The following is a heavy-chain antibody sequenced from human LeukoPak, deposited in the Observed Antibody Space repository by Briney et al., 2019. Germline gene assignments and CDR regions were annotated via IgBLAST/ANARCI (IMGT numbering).Heavy chain of an antibody. Sequence: GGSLRVSCAASGFTFASYSMNWVRQAPGKGLEWVSSISSSSSYIYYADSVKGRFTISRDNAKNSLYLQMNSLRAEDTAVYYCASFFWSGYYHYYYGMDVWGQGTTVTVSS. CDR2: ISSSSSYI. V-gene: IGHV3-21*01. CDR3: ASFFWSGYYHYYYGMDV. CDR1: GFTFASYS. D-gene: IGHD3-3*01. J-gene: IGHJ6*02.